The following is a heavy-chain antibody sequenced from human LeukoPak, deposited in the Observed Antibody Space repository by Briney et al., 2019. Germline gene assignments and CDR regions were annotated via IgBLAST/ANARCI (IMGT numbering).Heavy chain of an antibody. V-gene: IGHV3-74*01. CDR3: ARDRGINMVRGVIDY. Sequence: PGGSLRLSCAASGFTFSTYWMHWVRQAPGKGLVWVSRTNSDGSRTDYADSVKGRFTISRDNAENPLYLQMNSLRVEDTAVYYCARDRGINMVRGVIDYWGQGTLVTVSS. CDR2: TNSDGSRT. D-gene: IGHD3-10*01. J-gene: IGHJ4*02. CDR1: GFTFSTYW.